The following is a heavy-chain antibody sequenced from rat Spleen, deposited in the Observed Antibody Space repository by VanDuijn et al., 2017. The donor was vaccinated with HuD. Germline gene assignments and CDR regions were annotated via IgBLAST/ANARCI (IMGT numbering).Heavy chain of an antibody. CDR3: ARRHYGYTDYFDY. V-gene: IGHV5-31*01. CDR1: GFTFTNYG. D-gene: IGHD1-9*01. J-gene: IGHJ2*01. CDR2: ITNTGGST. Sequence: EVQLVESGGGLVQPGRSLKLSCVVSGFTFTNYGMHWIRQAPGKGLEWVASITNTGGSTYYPDSVKGRFTVSRENTKSTLSLQMDSLRSEDTATYHCARRHYGYTDYFDYWGQGVMVTVSS.